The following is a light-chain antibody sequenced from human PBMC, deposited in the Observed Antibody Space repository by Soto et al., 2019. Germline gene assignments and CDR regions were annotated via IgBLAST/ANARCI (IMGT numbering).Light chain of an antibody. CDR3: QQAATFPLT. CDR2: GIS. Sequence: DIQMTQSPSSVSASVGVRFIITCRASQAFGNLLAWYQQKRGKAPKXXIYGISTLQGGVPSRFSGTETGADFTLTVSSVKTEDSATYYGQQAATFPLTFGGGTRLEIK. V-gene: IGKV1-12*01. J-gene: IGKJ5*01. CDR1: QAFGNL.